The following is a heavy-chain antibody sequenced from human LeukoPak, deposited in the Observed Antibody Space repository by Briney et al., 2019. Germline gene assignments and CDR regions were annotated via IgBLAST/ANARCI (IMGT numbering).Heavy chain of an antibody. CDR2: ISGDGGAT. D-gene: IGHD3-16*01. V-gene: IGHV3-23*01. J-gene: IGHJ4*02. CDR3: VKDFARNLGGPGY. Sequence: PAGTLRLTCAASGFTFSSYSMNWVRQAQGRGLEWVSAISGDGGATYYADAVKGRFTISRDNSKSTLYLQMNSLRAEDTAMYYCVKDFARNLGGPGYWGRGTMVTVSS. CDR1: GFTFSSYS.